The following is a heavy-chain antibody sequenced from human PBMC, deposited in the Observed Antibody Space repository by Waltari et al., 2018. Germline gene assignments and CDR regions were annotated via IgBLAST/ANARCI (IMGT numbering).Heavy chain of an antibody. J-gene: IGHJ4*02. CDR1: GFSLATSGVG. V-gene: IGHV2-5*01. D-gene: IGHD6-13*01. CDR2: IYWNDDT. CDR3: AHRPEYRNSWYVGYFDY. Sequence: QITLKESGPTLVKPTQTLTLTCTVSGFSLATSGVGVGWIRQPPGKALEWLALIYWNDDTRFTPSLKSRFTITRDTSKNQVVLTMTNMDPVDTATYFCAHRPEYRNSWYVGYFDYWGQGTLVTVSS.